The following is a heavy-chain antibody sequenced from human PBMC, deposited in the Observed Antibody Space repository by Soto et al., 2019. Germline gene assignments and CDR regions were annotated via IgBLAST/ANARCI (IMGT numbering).Heavy chain of an antibody. CDR1: GYTFSSYW. J-gene: IGHJ5*02. CDR3: ARHTPTGTTRWFDP. D-gene: IGHD1-7*01. Sequence: PGESLKISCKGSGYTFSSYWIGWVRQMPGKGLEWMGIIYPGDSDTRYSPSFQGQVTISADKSISAAYLQWSSLKASDTAMYYCARHTPTGTTRWFDPWGQGTLVTSPQ. CDR2: IYPGDSDT. V-gene: IGHV5-51*01.